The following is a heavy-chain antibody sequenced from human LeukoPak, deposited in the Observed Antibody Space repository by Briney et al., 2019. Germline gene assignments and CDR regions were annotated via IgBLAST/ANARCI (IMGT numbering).Heavy chain of an antibody. CDR1: GGSISSYY. CDR3: ASSYDYVWGSFDY. D-gene: IGHD3-16*01. J-gene: IGHJ4*02. V-gene: IGHV4-59*01. CDR2: IYYSGST. Sequence: SETLSLTCTVSGGSISSYYWSWIRQPPGKGLEWIGYIYYSGSTNYNPSLKSRVTISVDTSKNQFSLKLSSVTAADTVVYYCASSYDYVWGSFDYWGQGTLVTVSS.